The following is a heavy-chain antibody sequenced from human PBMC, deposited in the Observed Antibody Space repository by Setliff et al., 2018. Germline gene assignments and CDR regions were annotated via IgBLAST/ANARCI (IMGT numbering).Heavy chain of an antibody. CDR3: ARDATRIQLWLRPYYYYMDV. CDR1: GYTFTSYA. Sequence: ASVKVSCKASGYTFTSYAMNWVRQAPGQGLEWMGWINTNTGNPMYAQGFTGRFVFSLDTSVSTAYLQISSLKAEDTAVYYCARDATRIQLWLRPYYYYMDVWGKGTTVTVSS. J-gene: IGHJ6*03. CDR2: INTNTGNP. D-gene: IGHD5-18*01. V-gene: IGHV7-4-1*02.